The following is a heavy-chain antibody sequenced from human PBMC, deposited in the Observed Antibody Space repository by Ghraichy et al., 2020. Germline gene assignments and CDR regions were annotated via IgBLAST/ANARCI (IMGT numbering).Heavy chain of an antibody. CDR2: IYYSGST. Sequence: SETLSLTCTVSGGSISSSSYYWGWLRQPPGKGLEWIGSIYYSGSTYYNPSLKSRVTISVDTSKNQFSLKLSSVTAADTAVYYCARDPRYSYGDYFDYWGQGTLVTVS. J-gene: IGHJ4*02. V-gene: IGHV4-39*07. CDR1: GGSISSSSYY. D-gene: IGHD5-18*01. CDR3: ARDPRYSYGDYFDY.